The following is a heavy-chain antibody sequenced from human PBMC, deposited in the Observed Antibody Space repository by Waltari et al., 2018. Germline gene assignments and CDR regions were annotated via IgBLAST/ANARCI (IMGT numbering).Heavy chain of an antibody. Sequence: EVQLVESGGGLVQPGGSLRLSCAASGFTFSGYWMSWARQAPGKGLEWVANIKQDGSEKYYVDSVKGRFTISRDNAKNSLYLQMNSLRAEDTAVYYCARPPSPVAGNYWGQGTLVTVSS. V-gene: IGHV3-7*01. CDR3: ARPPSPVAGNY. J-gene: IGHJ4*02. CDR2: IKQDGSEK. CDR1: GFTFSGYW. D-gene: IGHD6-19*01.